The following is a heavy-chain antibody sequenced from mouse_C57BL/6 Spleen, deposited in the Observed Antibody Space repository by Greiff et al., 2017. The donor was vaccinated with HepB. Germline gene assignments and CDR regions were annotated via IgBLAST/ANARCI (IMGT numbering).Heavy chain of an antibody. D-gene: IGHD1-1*01. V-gene: IGHV1-85*01. CDR3: ARSADYGSTHWYFDV. J-gene: IGHJ1*03. Sequence: QVQLKESGPELVKPGASVKLSCKASGYTFTSYDINWVKQRPGQGLEWIGWIYPRDGSTKYNEKFKGKATLTVDTSSSTAYMELHSLTSEDSAVYFCARSADYGSTHWYFDVWGTGTTVTVSS. CDR2: IYPRDGST. CDR1: GYTFTSYD.